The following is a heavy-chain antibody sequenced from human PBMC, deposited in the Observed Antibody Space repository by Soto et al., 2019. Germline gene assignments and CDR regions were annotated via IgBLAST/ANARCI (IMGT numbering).Heavy chain of an antibody. CDR2: ISSSSSYI. D-gene: IGHD2-2*02. CDR3: ARPSGEYQLLYSAY. CDR1: GFTFSSYS. V-gene: IGHV3-21*01. Sequence: PGGSLRLSCTASGFTFSSYSMNWVRQAPGKGLEWVSSISSSSSYIYYADSVKGRFTISRDNAKNSLYLQMNSLRAEDTAVYYCARPSGEYQLLYSAYWGQGTLVTVSS. J-gene: IGHJ4*02.